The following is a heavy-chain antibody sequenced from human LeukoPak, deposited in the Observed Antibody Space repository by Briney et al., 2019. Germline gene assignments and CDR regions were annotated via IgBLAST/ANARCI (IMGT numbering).Heavy chain of an antibody. CDR3: ATEFFESGYNY. Sequence: SGGSLRLSCAGSGFTFSDAWMSWVRQAPGKGLEWVGRIKSKRGGGTTDYAAPVKGRFTISRDDSKNTLYLQMNSLKSEDTAVYYCATEFFESGYNYWGQGTLVTVSS. V-gene: IGHV3-15*01. D-gene: IGHD3-22*01. J-gene: IGHJ4*02. CDR2: IKSKRGGGTT. CDR1: GFTFSDAW.